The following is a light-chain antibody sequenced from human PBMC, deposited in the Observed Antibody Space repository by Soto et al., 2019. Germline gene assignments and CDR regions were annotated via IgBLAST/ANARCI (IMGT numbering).Light chain of an antibody. Sequence: EIVLTQSPGTLSLSPGERATLSCRASQSVSSSYLAWYQQKPGQAPRLLIYGASSRATGIPDRFSGSGSGTDFTLTISGLDPEDFAVYFCQQYGSSPRTFGQGTKVDIK. CDR1: QSVSSSY. CDR2: GAS. J-gene: IGKJ1*01. V-gene: IGKV3-20*01. CDR3: QQYGSSPRT.